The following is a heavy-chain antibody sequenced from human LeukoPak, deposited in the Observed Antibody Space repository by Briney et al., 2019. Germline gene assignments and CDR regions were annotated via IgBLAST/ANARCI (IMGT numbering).Heavy chain of an antibody. D-gene: IGHD6-19*01. CDR1: GYTFTSYY. CDR3: ARAPGYSSGWYLDWFDP. Sequence: ASVKVSCKASGYTFTSYYMHWVRQAPGQGLEWMGIINPSGGSTSYAQKFQGRVTMTRDMSTSTAYMELSRLRSDDTAVYYCARAPGYSSGWYLDWFDPWGQGTLVTVSS. CDR2: INPSGGST. J-gene: IGHJ5*02. V-gene: IGHV1-46*01.